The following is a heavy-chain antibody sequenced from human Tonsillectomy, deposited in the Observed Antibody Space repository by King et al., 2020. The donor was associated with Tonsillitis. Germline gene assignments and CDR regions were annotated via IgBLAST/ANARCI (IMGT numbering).Heavy chain of an antibody. CDR2: ISWNSGSI. CDR3: AKDMWGPAAGPLDI. Sequence: QLVQSGGGLVQPGRSLRLSCAASGFTFDDYAMHWVRQAPGKGLEWVSGISWNSGSIGYADSVKGRFTISRDNAKNSLYLQMNSLRAVDTALYYCAKDMWGPAAGPLDIWGQGTMVTVSS. J-gene: IGHJ3*02. D-gene: IGHD6-19*01. V-gene: IGHV3-9*01. CDR1: GFTFDDYA.